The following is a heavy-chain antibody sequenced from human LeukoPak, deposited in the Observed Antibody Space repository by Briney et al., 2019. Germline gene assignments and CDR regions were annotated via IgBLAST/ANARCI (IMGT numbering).Heavy chain of an antibody. D-gene: IGHD6-13*01. CDR1: GYTLTGYY. V-gene: IGHV1-2*02. CDR3: ARGGGIAGPNWFDP. CDR2: INPNSGGT. J-gene: IGHJ5*02. Sequence: ASVKVSCKASGYTLTGYYMHWVRQAPGQGLEWMGWINPNSGGTNYAQKFQGRVTMTRDTSISTAYMELSRLRSDDTAVYYCARGGGIAGPNWFDPWGQGTLVTVSS.